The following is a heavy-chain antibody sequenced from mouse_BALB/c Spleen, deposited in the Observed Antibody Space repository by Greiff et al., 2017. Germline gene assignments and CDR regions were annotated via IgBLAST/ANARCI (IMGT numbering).Heavy chain of an antibody. Sequence: EVKLEESGPGLVKPSQSLSLTCTVTGYSITSDYAWNWIRQFPGNKLEWMGYISYSGSTSYNPSLKSRISITRDTSKNQFFLQLNSVTTEDTATYYCARGAGAMDYWGQGTSVTVSS. CDR3: ARGAGAMDY. V-gene: IGHV3-2*02. CDR2: ISYSGST. CDR1: GYSITSDYA. J-gene: IGHJ4*01.